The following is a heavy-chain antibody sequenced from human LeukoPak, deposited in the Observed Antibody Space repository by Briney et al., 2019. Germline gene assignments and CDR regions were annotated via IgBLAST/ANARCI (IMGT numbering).Heavy chain of an antibody. Sequence: SETPSPPCTDSGASHSSTRHHWGWVPPPPRKGPEWIGSIYYSGTTYYNPSLKSRITISVDTSKNQFSLRLTSVTAADTAVYYCARVSSGDLFDYWGQGTLVTVSS. V-gene: IGHV4-39*01. CDR2: IYYSGTT. CDR3: ARVSSGDLFDY. D-gene: IGHD3-22*01. CDR1: GASHSSTRHH. J-gene: IGHJ4*02.